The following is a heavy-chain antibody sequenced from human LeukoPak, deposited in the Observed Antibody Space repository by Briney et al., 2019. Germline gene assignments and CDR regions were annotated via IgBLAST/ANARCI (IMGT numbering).Heavy chain of an antibody. CDR3: ARAPMSYDSSGFGGAFDI. CDR1: GFTFSTYA. J-gene: IGHJ3*02. D-gene: IGHD3-22*01. CDR2: ISYDGTNK. V-gene: IGHV3-30-3*01. Sequence: SGGSLRLSCAASGFTFSTYAMSWVRQAPGKGLEWVAVISYDGTNKYYADSVKGRFTISRDNSKNTMYLQMNSLRAEDTAMYYCARAPMSYDSSGFGGAFDIWGQGTMVTVSS.